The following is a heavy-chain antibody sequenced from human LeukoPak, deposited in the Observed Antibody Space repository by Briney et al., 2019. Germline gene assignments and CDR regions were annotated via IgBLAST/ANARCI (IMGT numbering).Heavy chain of an antibody. CDR1: GFTFSNYA. J-gene: IGHJ4*02. V-gene: IGHV3-23*01. CDR2: ISGSGGST. CDR3: ARYGYSNYVGYYDH. Sequence: GGSLRLSCAASGFTFSNYAMSWVRQAPGKGLEWVSAISGSGGSTYYADSVKGRFTISRDNSKNTLYLQMNSLRAEDTALYYCARYGYSNYVGYYDHWGQGTLVTVSS. D-gene: IGHD4-11*01.